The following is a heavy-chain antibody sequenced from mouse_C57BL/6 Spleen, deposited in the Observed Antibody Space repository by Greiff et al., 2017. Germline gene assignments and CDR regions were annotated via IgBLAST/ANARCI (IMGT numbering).Heavy chain of an antibody. J-gene: IGHJ2*01. CDR1: GYTFTDYY. D-gene: IGHD2-12*01. CDR3: ARWGCYDVGRYYFDF. V-gene: IGHV1-19*01. Sequence: VQLQQSGPVLVKPGASVKMSCKASGYTFTDYYMNWVKQSHGKSLEWIGVINPYNGGTSYNQKFKGKATLTVDKSSSTAYMELSSLTSEDSAVYYCARWGCYDVGRYYFDFWGPGTTVTVSS. CDR2: INPYNGGT.